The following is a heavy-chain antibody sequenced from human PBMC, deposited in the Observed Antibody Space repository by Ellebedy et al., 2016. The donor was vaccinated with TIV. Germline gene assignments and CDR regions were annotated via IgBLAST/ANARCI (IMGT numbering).Heavy chain of an antibody. Sequence: KVSCKGSGHSFSNYWIAWVRQLPGTGPEWMGIIYPSDSDTRYSPSLQGQVTISADRSINTAYLQWSSLKASDTAIYYCARQGSDGMDVWGQGTTVTVS. V-gene: IGHV5-51*01. J-gene: IGHJ6*02. CDR1: GHSFSNYW. CDR3: ARQGSDGMDV. CDR2: IYPSDSDT. D-gene: IGHD2-15*01.